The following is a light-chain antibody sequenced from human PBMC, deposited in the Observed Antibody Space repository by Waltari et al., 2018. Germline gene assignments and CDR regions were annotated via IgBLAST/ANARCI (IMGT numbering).Light chain of an antibody. J-gene: IGLJ2*01. Sequence: SYELTQPPSVSVSPGQTASITCSGDKLGDQYIHWYQQKPAQSPVLVIHQDNKRPSGIAVRFAGSSSGNTSTLAISGTRAIDEADDFCQAWDRSPIFVGGTKLTVL. V-gene: IGLV3-1*01. CDR1: KLGDQY. CDR2: QDN. CDR3: QAWDRSPI.